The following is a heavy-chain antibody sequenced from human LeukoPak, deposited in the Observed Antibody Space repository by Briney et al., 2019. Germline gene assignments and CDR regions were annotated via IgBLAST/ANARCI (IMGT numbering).Heavy chain of an antibody. Sequence: PGGSLRLSCASTGFTFSSYAMSWVRQAPGKGLEWVSSIGGNGVRADYADSVKGRFTISRDNSKNTLYPQMNSLRAEDTAVYYCAKDPVRDIVLMVYALWGQGTLVTVSS. V-gene: IGHV3-23*01. CDR1: GFTFSSYA. J-gene: IGHJ4*02. D-gene: IGHD2-8*01. CDR3: AKDPVRDIVLMVYAL. CDR2: IGGNGVRA.